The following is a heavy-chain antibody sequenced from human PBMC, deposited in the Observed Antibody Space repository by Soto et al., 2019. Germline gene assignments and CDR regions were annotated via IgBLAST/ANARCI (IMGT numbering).Heavy chain of an antibody. Sequence: QVQLVQSGAEVKKPGSSVKVSCKASGGTFSSYAISWVRQAPGQGLEWMGGIIPIFGTANYAQKFQGRVTITADEATSTAYMELSSLRSEDTAVYYCARDRNSDYGDYVARGFYPWGQGTLVTVSS. V-gene: IGHV1-69*01. J-gene: IGHJ5*02. D-gene: IGHD4-17*01. CDR3: ARDRNSDYGDYVARGFYP. CDR2: IIPIFGTA. CDR1: GGTFSSYA.